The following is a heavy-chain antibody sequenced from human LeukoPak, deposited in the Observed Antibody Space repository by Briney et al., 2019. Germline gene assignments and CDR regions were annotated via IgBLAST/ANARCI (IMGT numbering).Heavy chain of an antibody. V-gene: IGHV5-51*01. D-gene: IGHD2-2*02. Sequence: GESLKISCKGSGYSFRSYWIGWVRQMPGKGLERMGATYPGDSDTRYSPSFQGQVTISADKSISTAYLQWSSLKPSDTAMYYCARADGCSSTSCYSFAPWAQGTLVTVSS. CDR2: TYPGDSDT. J-gene: IGHJ5*02. CDR3: ARADGCSSTSCYSFAP. CDR1: GYSFRSYW.